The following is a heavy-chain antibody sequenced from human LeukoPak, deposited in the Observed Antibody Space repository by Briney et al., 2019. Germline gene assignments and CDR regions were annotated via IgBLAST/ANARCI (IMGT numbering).Heavy chain of an antibody. J-gene: IGHJ4*02. CDR2: ISVYSGNT. V-gene: IGHV1-18*01. CDR3: ARDADGVIDY. Sequence: GASVKVFCKASGYTLTSYGISWVRQAPGQGLEWMGWISVYSGNTNYAQKLQGRVTLTTDTSTSTAYMELGSLRSDDTAVYYCARDADGVIDYWGQGALVTVSS. CDR1: GYTLTSYG. D-gene: IGHD3-10*01.